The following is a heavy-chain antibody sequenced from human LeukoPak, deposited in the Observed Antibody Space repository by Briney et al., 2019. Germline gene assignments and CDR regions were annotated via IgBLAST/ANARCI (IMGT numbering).Heavy chain of an antibody. J-gene: IGHJ5*02. CDR1: GGSISSSY. CDR2: IHYTGST. CDR3: ARGRYSAGDNWFDP. V-gene: IGHV4-59*01. D-gene: IGHD3-9*01. Sequence: SEPLSLICTVSGGSISSSYWRWIPQSPGEGGEGFGHIHYTGSTNYNPSLKSRVTMLIDTSKNQFSLKLSSVTAADTAVYYCARGRYSAGDNWFDPWGQGTLVTVSS.